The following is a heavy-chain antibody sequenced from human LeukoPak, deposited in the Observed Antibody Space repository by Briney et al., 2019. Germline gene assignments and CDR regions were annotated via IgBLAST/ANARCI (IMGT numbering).Heavy chain of an antibody. V-gene: IGHV3-30*02. J-gene: IGHJ4*02. D-gene: IGHD4-17*01. CDR3: AKDRSMTTVTPFDN. CDR2: IRYDGSNR. CDR1: GFTITNDF. Sequence: PGGSLRLSCAASGFTITNDFMTWVRQAPGKGLEWVAFIRYDGSNRFYADSVRGRFTISRDNSKNTVYLQMNSLRAEDTAVYYCAKDRSMTTVTPFDNWGQGTLVAVSS.